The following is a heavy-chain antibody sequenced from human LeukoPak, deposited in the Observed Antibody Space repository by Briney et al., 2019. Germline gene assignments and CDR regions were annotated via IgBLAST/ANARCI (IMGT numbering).Heavy chain of an antibody. J-gene: IGHJ5*02. D-gene: IGHD2-2*01. CDR1: GGTFSSYA. CDR2: LIPIFGIA. CDR3: ARDRCRSSSTSCYGGNWFDP. Sequence: SVKVSCKASGGTFSSYAISWVRQAPGQGLEWMGRLIPIFGIANYAQKLQGRVTITADKSTSTAYMELSSLRSEDTAVYYCARDRCRSSSTSCYGGNWFDPWGQGTLVTVSS. V-gene: IGHV1-69*04.